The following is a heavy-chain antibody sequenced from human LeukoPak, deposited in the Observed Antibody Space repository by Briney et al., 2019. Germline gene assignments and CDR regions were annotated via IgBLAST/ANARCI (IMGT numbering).Heavy chain of an antibody. CDR1: GRSFSGYY. CDR2: INHSGST. J-gene: IGHJ5*02. V-gene: IGHV4-34*01. CDR3: AREIAAGAYNWFDP. Sequence: SETLSLTCAVYGRSFSGYYWSWIRQPPGKGLEWIGEINHSGSTNYNPSLKSRVTISVDTSKNQFSLKLSSVTAADTAVYYCAREIAAGAYNWFDPWGQGTLVTVSS. D-gene: IGHD6-13*01.